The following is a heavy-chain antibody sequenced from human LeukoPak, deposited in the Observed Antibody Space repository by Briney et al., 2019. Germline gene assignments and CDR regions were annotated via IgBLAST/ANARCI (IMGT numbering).Heavy chain of an antibody. V-gene: IGHV3-30-3*01. CDR1: GFMFNNYW. CDR2: ISYDGSNK. J-gene: IGHJ3*02. CDR3: AGDSGWEAFDI. Sequence: GGSLRLSCAASGFMFNNYWMTWVRQAPGKGLEWVALISYDGSNKDYADSVKGRFTISRDNSKNTLYLQLNSLRAEDTAVYYCAGDSGWEAFDIWGQGTMVTVSS. D-gene: IGHD6-19*01.